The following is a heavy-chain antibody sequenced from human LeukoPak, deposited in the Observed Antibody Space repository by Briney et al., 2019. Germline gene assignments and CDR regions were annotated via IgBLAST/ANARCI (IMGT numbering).Heavy chain of an antibody. V-gene: IGHV3-20*04. CDR3: ARDPDYVWGSYRYHYFDY. CDR2: INWNGGST. CDR1: GFTFDDYG. J-gene: IGHJ4*02. D-gene: IGHD3-16*02. Sequence: SGGSLRLSCAASGFTFDDYGMSWVRQAPGKGLEWVSGINWNGGSTGYADSVKGRFTISRDNAKNSLYLQMNSLRAEDTAVYYCARDPDYVWGSYRYHYFDYWGQGALVTVSS.